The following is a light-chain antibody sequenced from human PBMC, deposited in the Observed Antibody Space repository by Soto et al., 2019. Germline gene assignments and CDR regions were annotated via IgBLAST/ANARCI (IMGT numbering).Light chain of an antibody. CDR3: SSYTSSSSL. V-gene: IGLV2-14*03. CDR2: DVS. J-gene: IGLJ2*01. Sequence: QSALTQPASVSGSPGQSIPISCTGTRSDIGGYNYVSWYQQHPGKAPKLSIYDVSNRPSGVSNRFSGSKSGNTASLTISGLQAEDEADYYCSSYTSSSSLFGGGTKLTVL. CDR1: RSDIGGYNY.